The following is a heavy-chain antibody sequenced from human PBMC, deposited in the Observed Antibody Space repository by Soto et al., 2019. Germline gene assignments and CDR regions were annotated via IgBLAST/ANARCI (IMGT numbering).Heavy chain of an antibody. V-gene: IGHV4-4*07. CDR2: IYSSGSP. Sequence: QVQLQESGPGLVKPSETLSLTCTVSGGDISTFYWTWIRQPAGKGLELIGRIYSSGSPKYNPSLKSRVTMSLDTSKNQFSLSLSSVTAADTAVYYCARGQRFSDWFDPGGQGTLVPVSS. CDR1: GGDISTFY. D-gene: IGHD3-3*01. CDR3: ARGQRFSDWFDP. J-gene: IGHJ5*02.